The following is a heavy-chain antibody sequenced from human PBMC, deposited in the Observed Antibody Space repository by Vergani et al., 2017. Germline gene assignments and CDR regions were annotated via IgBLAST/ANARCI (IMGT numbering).Heavy chain of an antibody. V-gene: IGHV3-23*01. CDR3: AKDGHSYGPFNY. Sequence: EVQLLESGGGLVQPGWSLRLSCAASGFPFSSYAMSWVRQAPGKGLEWVSAISGSGGSTYYADSVKGRFTISRDNSKNTLYLQMNSLRAEDTAVYYCAKDGHSYGPFNYWGQGTLVTVSS. J-gene: IGHJ4*02. D-gene: IGHD5-18*01. CDR2: ISGSGGST. CDR1: GFPFSSYA.